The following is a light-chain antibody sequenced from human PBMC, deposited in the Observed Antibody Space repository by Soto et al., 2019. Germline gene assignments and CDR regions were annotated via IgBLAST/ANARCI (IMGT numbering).Light chain of an antibody. CDR1: QSISSW. Sequence: DLQMTQSPSTLSASVGDRVTITCRASQSISSWLAWYQQKPGKAPNLLIYKASSLESGVPSRFSGDGPATEFTRTISRLQPDDFAPYYCQQYNSYQYTFGQGTKLEIK. CDR2: KAS. V-gene: IGKV1-5*03. CDR3: QQYNSYQYT. J-gene: IGKJ2*01.